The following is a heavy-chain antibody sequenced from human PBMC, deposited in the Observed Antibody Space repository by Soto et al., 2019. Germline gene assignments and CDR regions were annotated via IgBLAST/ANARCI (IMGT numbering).Heavy chain of an antibody. CDR3: ARSPRSLAAGNPNFDY. CDR1: AYTFTSYG. CDR2: ISAYNGNT. J-gene: IGHJ4*02. Sequence: XSLKVSCKASAYTFTSYGISWVRQAPGQGLEWMGWISAYNGNTNYAQKLQGRVTMTTDTSTSTAYMELRSLRSDDTAVYYCARSPRSLAAGNPNFDYWGQGTLVTGSS. D-gene: IGHD6-13*01. V-gene: IGHV1-18*04.